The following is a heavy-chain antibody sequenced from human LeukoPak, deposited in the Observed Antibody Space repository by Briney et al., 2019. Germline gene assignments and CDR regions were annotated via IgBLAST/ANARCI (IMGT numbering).Heavy chain of an antibody. V-gene: IGHV1-2*02. Sequence: PGASVKVSCKASGYTFTGYYMHWGRQAPGQGLEWMGWINPNSGGTKYAQKFQGRVTMTSDASISTAYMELSSLRSDDTAVYYCASRPDQHLLYYFDYWGQGALVTVSS. J-gene: IGHJ4*02. D-gene: IGHD2-15*01. CDR2: INPNSGGT. CDR3: ASRPDQHLLYYFDY. CDR1: GYTFTGYY.